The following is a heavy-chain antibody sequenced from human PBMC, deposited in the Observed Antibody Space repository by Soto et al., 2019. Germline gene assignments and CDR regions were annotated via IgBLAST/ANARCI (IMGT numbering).Heavy chain of an antibody. D-gene: IGHD3-3*01. CDR1: GGTFSSYA. CDR3: ARLSFWSGYYPSAGMEV. V-gene: IGHV1-69*13. J-gene: IGHJ6*02. CDR2: VIPIFGTA. Sequence: SVKVSCKASGGTFSSYAISWVRQAPGQGLEWMGGVIPIFGTANYAQKFQGRVTITADESTSTAYMELSSLRSEDTAVYYCARLSFWSGYYPSAGMEVWGQGTTVTVSS.